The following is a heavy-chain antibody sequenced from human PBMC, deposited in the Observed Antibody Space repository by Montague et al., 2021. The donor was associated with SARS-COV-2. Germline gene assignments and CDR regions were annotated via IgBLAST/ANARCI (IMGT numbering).Heavy chain of an antibody. CDR2: IYDSGST. CDR3: ARGNTVTTFGGPYYIDS. J-gene: IGHJ4*02. V-gene: IGHV4-59*02. Sequence: ETLSLTCIVSGSSVRSYYWSWIRQPPGKGLEWIGYIYDSGSTNYNPSLKSRVTISVDTSKNQFSLKLSSVTAADTAVYYCARGNTVTTFGGPYYIDSWGQGTLVTVST. CDR1: GSSVRSYY. D-gene: IGHD4-17*01.